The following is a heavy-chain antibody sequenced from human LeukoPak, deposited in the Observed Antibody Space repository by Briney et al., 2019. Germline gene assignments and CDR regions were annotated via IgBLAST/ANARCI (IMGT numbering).Heavy chain of an antibody. CDR2: IWYDGSNK. Sequence: GRSLRLSCAASGFTFSSYGMHWVRQAPDKGLEWVALIWYDGSNKYYADSVKGRLTISRDNSKNTLYLQMNSLRAEDTAVYYCAREGPRGNSQFDYWGQGTLVTVSS. CDR3: AREGPRGNSQFDY. D-gene: IGHD2/OR15-2a*01. V-gene: IGHV3-33*01. J-gene: IGHJ4*02. CDR1: GFTFSSYG.